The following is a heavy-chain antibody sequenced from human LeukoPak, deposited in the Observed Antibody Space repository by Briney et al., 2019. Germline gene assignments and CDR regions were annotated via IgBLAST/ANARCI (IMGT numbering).Heavy chain of an antibody. CDR1: GYTFTSYA. CDR2: INAGNGNT. Sequence: GASVKVSCKASGYTFTSYAMHWVRQAPGQRLEWMGWINAGNGNTKYSQKFQGRVTITRDTSASTAYMELSSLRSEDTAVYYCAVLYCSSISCFDFDYWGQGTLVTVSS. J-gene: IGHJ4*02. V-gene: IGHV1-3*01. D-gene: IGHD2-2*01. CDR3: AVLYCSSISCFDFDY.